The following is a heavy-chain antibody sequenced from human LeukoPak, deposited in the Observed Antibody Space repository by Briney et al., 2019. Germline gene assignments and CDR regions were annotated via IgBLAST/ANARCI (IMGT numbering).Heavy chain of an antibody. CDR2: IYDSGSI. D-gene: IGHD5-12*01. CDR3: ARKYSGYGGWIDY. J-gene: IGHJ4*02. CDR1: GGSISSYY. Sequence: PSETLSLTCTVSGGSISSYYWSWIRQPPGKGLEWIGYIYDSGSINYNPSLKSRVTISLDTSKNQFSLKLTSVTAADTAVYFCARKYSGYGGWIDYWGQGTLVTVSS. V-gene: IGHV4-59*01.